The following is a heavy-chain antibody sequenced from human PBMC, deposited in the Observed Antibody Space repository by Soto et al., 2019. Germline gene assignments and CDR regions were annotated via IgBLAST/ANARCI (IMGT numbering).Heavy chain of an antibody. CDR1: GYNFNRYW. D-gene: IGHD6-13*01. CDR2: IYPGDSDT. J-gene: IGHJ3*02. Sequence: GESLKISCKGSGYNFNRYWIGWVRQMPGKGLEWMGVIYPGDSDTRYSPSLQGQVTISADKSSSAAYLQWSSLQASDTATYYFAGSLVNGTYEAFDIWGQGTMVTVSS. CDR3: AGSLVNGTYEAFDI. V-gene: IGHV5-51*01.